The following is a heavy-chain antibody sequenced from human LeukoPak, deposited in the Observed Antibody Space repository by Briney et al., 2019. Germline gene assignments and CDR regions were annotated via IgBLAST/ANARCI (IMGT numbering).Heavy chain of an antibody. CDR2: ISAYNGNT. Sequence: GASVKVSCKASGYTFTSYGISWVRQAPGQGLEWMGWISAYNGNTNYAQKLQGRVTMTTDTSTSTAYMELRSLRSDDTAVYYCATWGDIEVVPAAINDYWGQGTLVTVSS. J-gene: IGHJ4*02. V-gene: IGHV1-18*01. CDR1: GYTFTSYG. CDR3: ATWGDIEVVPAAINDY. D-gene: IGHD2-2*01.